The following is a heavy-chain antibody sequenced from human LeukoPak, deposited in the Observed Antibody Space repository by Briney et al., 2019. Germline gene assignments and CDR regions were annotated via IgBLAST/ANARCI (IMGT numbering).Heavy chain of an antibody. CDR1: GFTFSSYA. D-gene: IGHD3-22*01. Sequence: GGSLRLSCAASGFTFSSYAMSWVRQAPGKGLEWVSAISGSGGSTYYADSVKGRFTISRDNSKNTLYLQMNSLRAEDTAVYYCASTRDYYDSSGYLDYWGQGTLVTVSS. CDR2: ISGSGGST. J-gene: IGHJ4*02. V-gene: IGHV3-23*01. CDR3: ASTRDYYDSSGYLDY.